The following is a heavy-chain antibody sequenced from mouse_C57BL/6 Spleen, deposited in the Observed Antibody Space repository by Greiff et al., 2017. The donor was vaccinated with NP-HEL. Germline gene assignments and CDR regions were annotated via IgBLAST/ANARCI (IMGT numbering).Heavy chain of an antibody. D-gene: IGHD1-1*01. V-gene: IGHV5-16*01. CDR3: ARITTVWNAMDY. CDR1: GFTFSDYY. J-gene: IGHJ4*01. Sequence: DVHLVESEGGLVQPGSSMKLSCTASGFTFSDYYMAWVRQVPEKGLEWVANINYDGSSTYYLDSLKSRFIISRDNAKNILYLQMSSLKSEDTATYYCARITTVWNAMDYWGQGTSVTVSS. CDR2: INYDGSST.